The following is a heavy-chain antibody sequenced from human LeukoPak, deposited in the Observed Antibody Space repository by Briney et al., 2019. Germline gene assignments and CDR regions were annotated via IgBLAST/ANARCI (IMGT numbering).Heavy chain of an antibody. CDR1: GGSISSGDYY. D-gene: IGHD5-24*01. J-gene: IGHJ2*01. CDR3: AGGRNVAPFDL. V-gene: IGHV4-31*03. Sequence: SETLSLTCTVSGGSISSGDYYWSWIRQHPGKGLEWIGYIYYSGSTYYNPSLKSRVTISVDTSKNQFSLKLSSVTAADTAVYYCAGGRNVAPFDLWGRGTLVTVSS. CDR2: IYYSGST.